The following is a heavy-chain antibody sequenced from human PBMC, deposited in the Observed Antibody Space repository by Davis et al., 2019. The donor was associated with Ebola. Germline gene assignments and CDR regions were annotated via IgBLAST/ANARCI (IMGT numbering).Heavy chain of an antibody. D-gene: IGHD6-19*01. V-gene: IGHV3-30-3*01. Sequence: PGGSLRLSCAASGFTFSSYAMHWVRQAPGKGLEWVAVISYDGSNKYYADSVKGRFTISRDNSKNTLYLQMNSLRAEDTAVYYCARDSYGYSSGWVQHWGQGTLVTVSS. CDR2: ISYDGSNK. CDR3: ARDSYGYSSGWVQH. J-gene: IGHJ1*01. CDR1: GFTFSSYA.